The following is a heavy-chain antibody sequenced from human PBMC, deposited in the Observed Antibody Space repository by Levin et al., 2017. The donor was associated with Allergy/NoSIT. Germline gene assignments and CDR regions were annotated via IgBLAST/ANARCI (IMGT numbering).Heavy chain of an antibody. D-gene: IGHD3-22*01. CDR2: INHRGDDI. CDR3: ARDSGLSHDNSCHHFDL. J-gene: IGHJ4*02. CDR1: EFIFSTYE. V-gene: IGHV3-48*03. Sequence: QTGGSLRLSCVGSEFIFSTYEINWVRQAPGKGLEWVSYINHRGDDIRYADSVKGRFTTSRDNAKNSMYLQMNNLRPEDTAVYYCARDSGLSHDNSCHHFDLWGQGTRVTVSS.